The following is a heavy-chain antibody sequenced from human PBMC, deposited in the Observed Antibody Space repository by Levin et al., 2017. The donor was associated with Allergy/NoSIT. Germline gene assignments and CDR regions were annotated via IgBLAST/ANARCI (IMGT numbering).Heavy chain of an antibody. V-gene: IGHV3-66*02. CDR1: GLTVSYNY. J-gene: IGHJ4*02. CDR3: ATGPFDY. CDR2: LFGGDRT. Sequence: GGSLRLSCAASGLTVSYNYIHMSWVRQAPGKGLEWVSVLFGGDRTHYADSVKGRFTISRDNSKNTLYLQMNSLRAEDTAVYYCATGPFDYWGQGTVVTVSS.